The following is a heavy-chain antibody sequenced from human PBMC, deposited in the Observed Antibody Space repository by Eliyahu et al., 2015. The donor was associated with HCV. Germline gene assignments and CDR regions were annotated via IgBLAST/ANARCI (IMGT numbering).Heavy chain of an antibody. J-gene: IGHJ4*02. CDR2: INDDGDRX. Sequence: EVQLVESGGGSVQPGGSLRLSXXASGXXXRNFXPHWVRPAPGSGLVWVAYINDDGDRXKYAASVRGRFTISNNNAKNTVDLQMNGLRAEDMGVYYCVRGPRDAYRALDNWGRGTLVTVSS. CDR1: GXXXRNFX. V-gene: IGHV3-74*03. D-gene: IGHD5-24*01. CDR3: VRGPRDAYRALDN.